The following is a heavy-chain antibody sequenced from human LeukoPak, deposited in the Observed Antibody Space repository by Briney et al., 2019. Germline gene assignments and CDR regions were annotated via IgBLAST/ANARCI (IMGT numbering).Heavy chain of an antibody. J-gene: IGHJ6*02. CDR2: ISSSSSYI. CDR3: ARRLEYYDSSRRPGYGMDV. Sequence: GGSLRLSCAASGFTFSRYGINWVRQAPGKGLEWVSSISSSSSYIYYADSVKGRFTISRENAKNSLYLQMDSLRAEDTAVYYCARRLEYYDSSRRPGYGMDVWGQGTTVTVSS. CDR1: GFTFSRYG. V-gene: IGHV3-21*01. D-gene: IGHD3-22*01.